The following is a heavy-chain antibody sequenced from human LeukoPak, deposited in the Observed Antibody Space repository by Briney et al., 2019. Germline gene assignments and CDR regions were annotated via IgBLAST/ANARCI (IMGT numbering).Heavy chain of an antibody. D-gene: IGHD3-22*01. CDR2: IYHSGST. J-gene: IGHJ4*02. CDR1: GGSISSGGYS. Sequence: PSQTLSLTCAVSGGSISSGGYSWSWIRQPPGKGLEWIGYIYHSGSTYYNPSLKSRVTISVDRSKNQFSLKLSSVTAADTAVYYCARGTNYYYDSSGYYYLPEYYFDYWGQGTLVTVSS. V-gene: IGHV4-30-2*01. CDR3: ARGTNYYYDSSGYYYLPEYYFDY.